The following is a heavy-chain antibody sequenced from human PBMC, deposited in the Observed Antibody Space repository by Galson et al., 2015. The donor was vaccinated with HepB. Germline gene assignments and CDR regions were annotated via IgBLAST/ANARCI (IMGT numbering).Heavy chain of an antibody. D-gene: IGHD3-3*01. J-gene: IGHJ6*02. CDR1: GYTFTSYY. CDR3: ARDRGPPQFFGVVLPYYYYGMDV. Sequence: SVKVSCKASGYTFTSYYMHWVRQAPGQGLEWMGIINPSGGSTSYAQKFQGRVTMTRDTSTSTVYMELSSLRSEDTAVYYCARDRGPPQFFGVVLPYYYYGMDVWGQGTTVTVSS. CDR2: INPSGGST. V-gene: IGHV1-46*01.